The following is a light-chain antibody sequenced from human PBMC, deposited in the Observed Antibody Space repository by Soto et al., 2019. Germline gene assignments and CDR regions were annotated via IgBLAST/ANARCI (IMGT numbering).Light chain of an antibody. CDR1: QSVSSSY. CDR2: GAS. J-gene: IGKJ3*01. V-gene: IGKV3-20*01. Sequence: EIVLTQSPGTLSLSPGQRATLSCRAIQSVSSSYLAWYQQKPGQAPRLLIYGASSRATGIPDGFSGSGSGTDFTLTISRLEAEDFAVYYCQQYGSSLPITFGPGTKVDIK. CDR3: QQYGSSLPIT.